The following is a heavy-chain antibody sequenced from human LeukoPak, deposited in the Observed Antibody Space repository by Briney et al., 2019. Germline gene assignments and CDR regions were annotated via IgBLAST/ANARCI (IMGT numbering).Heavy chain of an antibody. CDR1: GGSVSSGSYY. J-gene: IGHJ6*02. V-gene: IGHV4-61*01. D-gene: IGHD3-3*01. CDR3: ARFQYDFWSRGYYYYGMDV. Sequence: SETLSLTCTVSGGSVSSGSYYWSWIRQPPGKGLEWIGYIYYSGSTNYNPSLKSRVIISVDTSKNQFSLKLSSVTAADTAVYYCARFQYDFWSRGYYYYGMDVWGQGTTVTVSS. CDR2: IYYSGST.